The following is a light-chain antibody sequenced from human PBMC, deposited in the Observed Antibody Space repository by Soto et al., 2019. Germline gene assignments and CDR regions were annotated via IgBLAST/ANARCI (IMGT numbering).Light chain of an antibody. J-gene: IGLJ1*01. CDR2: SNN. Sequence: QSVLTQPPSASGTPGQRVTISCSGSSSNIGSNYVYWYQQLPGTAPKLLIYSNNQRPSGVPDRFSGSKSGTSASLDISGLRSEDEADYYCAAWDDSLSGYVFGTGTQLTVL. V-gene: IGLV1-47*02. CDR1: SSNIGSNY. CDR3: AAWDDSLSGYV.